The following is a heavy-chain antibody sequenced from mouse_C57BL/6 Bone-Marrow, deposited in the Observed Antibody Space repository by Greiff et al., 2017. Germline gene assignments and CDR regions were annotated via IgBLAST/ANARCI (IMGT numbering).Heavy chain of an antibody. D-gene: IGHD2-3*01. V-gene: IGHV7-4*01. Sequence: VQVVESGGGLVQPGASLRLSCAASGFTFTDYYMSWVRQPPGKAPEWLTLIRNKANGYTTEYTASVKGRFTISRDNSQNILYLQMNTLRAEDSATYYCVKAVVGYYYYYAMDYWGQGTSVTVSS. CDR2: IRNKANGYTT. J-gene: IGHJ4*01. CDR3: VKAVVGYYYYYAMDY. CDR1: GFTFTDYY.